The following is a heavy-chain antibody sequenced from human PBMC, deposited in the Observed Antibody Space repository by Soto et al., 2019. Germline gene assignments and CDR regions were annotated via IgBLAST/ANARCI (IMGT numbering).Heavy chain of an antibody. Sequence: GGSLRLSCAASGFTFDDYAMHWVRQAPGKGLEWVSGISWNSDSIGYADSVKGRFTISRDNAKKSLYLQMNSLRAEDTALYYCASGSGYEIVAGYCALFAYWGRGTLVTGSS. D-gene: IGHD3-9*01. CDR1: GFTFDDYA. V-gene: IGHV3-9*01. J-gene: IGHJ4*02. CDR2: ISWNSDSI. CDR3: ASGSGYEIVAGYCALFAY.